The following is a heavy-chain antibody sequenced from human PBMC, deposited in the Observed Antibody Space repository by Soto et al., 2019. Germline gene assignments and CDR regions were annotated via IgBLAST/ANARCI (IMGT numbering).Heavy chain of an antibody. CDR2: IIPIFGTA. CDR3: ARERGGYCSGGSCPRGFDP. V-gene: IGHV1-69*12. D-gene: IGHD2-15*01. J-gene: IGHJ5*02. CDR1: GGTFSSYA. Sequence: QVQLVQSGAEVKKPGSSVKVSCKASGGTFSSYAISWVRQAPGQGLEWMGGIIPIFGTANYAQKIQGRVTINAGESTSTAYMELSSLRSEDTAVYFCARERGGYCSGGSCPRGFDPWGQGTLVTVSS.